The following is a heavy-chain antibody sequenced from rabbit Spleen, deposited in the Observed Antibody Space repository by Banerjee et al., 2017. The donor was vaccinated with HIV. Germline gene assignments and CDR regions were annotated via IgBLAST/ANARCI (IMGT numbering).Heavy chain of an antibody. J-gene: IGHJ6*01. CDR1: GFSFSSNW. Sequence: QSLEESGGGLVKPGGTLTLTCTVSGFSFSSNWICWVRQAPGKGLEWIGAIYTSRGGTDYANWVNGRFTISSDNAQYTVHLQMNSLTAADTATYFCARYYIFYGMDLWGQGTLVTVS. V-gene: IGHV1S7*01. D-gene: IGHD4-1*01. CDR2: IYTSRGGT. CDR3: ARYYIFYGMDL.